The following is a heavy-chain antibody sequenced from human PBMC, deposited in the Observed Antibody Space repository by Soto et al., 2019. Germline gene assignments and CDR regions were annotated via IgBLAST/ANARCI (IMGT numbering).Heavy chain of an antibody. D-gene: IGHD2-8*01. CDR1: GFIFRNHA. V-gene: IGHV3-30-3*01. CDR2: ISFDGTND. CDR3: ARDAVDVTKMVFVSPIDY. Sequence: QVYLVESGGGVVQPGRSLRLSCAASGFIFRNHAMHWVRQAQGKGLDWVAVISFDGTNDFYADSVKGRFTISRDNSRNTLYLQMDTLRPEDTAVYYCARDAVDVTKMVFVSPIDYWGQGALVTVSS. J-gene: IGHJ4*02.